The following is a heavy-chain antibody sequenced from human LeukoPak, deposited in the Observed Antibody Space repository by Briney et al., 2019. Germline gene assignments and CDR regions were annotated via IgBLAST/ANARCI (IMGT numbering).Heavy chain of an antibody. CDR1: GGSFSGYY. J-gene: IGHJ4*02. CDR2: INHSGST. V-gene: IGHV4-34*01. CDR3: ARGVSKWLVPYNFDY. D-gene: IGHD6-19*01. Sequence: SETLSLTCAVYGGSFSGYYWSWIRQPPGKGLEWIGEINHSGSTNYNPSLKSRVTISVDTSKNQFSLMLSSVTAADTAVYYCARGVSKWLVPYNFDYWGQGTLVTVSS.